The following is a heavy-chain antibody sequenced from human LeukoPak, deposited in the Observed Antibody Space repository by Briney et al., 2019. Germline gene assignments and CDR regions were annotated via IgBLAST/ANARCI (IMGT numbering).Heavy chain of an antibody. CDR2: ISAYNGNT. CDR3: ARDNPRGSYYFDY. V-gene: IGHV1-18*01. D-gene: IGHD5-12*01. Sequence: GASVKVSCKASGYTFTSYGISGVRQAPGQGPEWMGWISAYNGNTNYAQMLQGRVTMTTDTSTSTAYMELRSLRSDDTAVYYCARDNPRGSYYFDYWGQGTLVTVSS. J-gene: IGHJ4*02. CDR1: GYTFTSYG.